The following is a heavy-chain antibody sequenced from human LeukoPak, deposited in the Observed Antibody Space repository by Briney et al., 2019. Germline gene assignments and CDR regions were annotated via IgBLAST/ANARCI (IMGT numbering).Heavy chain of an antibody. Sequence: SETLSLTCTVSGGSISSSSYYWGWIRQPPGKGLERIGSIYYSGSTYYNPSLKSRVTISVDTSKNQFSLKLSSVTAADTAVYYCARDPLTADSSGYYSHNWFDPWGQGTLVTVSS. CDR2: IYYSGST. J-gene: IGHJ5*02. CDR3: ARDPLTADSSGYYSHNWFDP. CDR1: GGSISSSSYY. D-gene: IGHD3-22*01. V-gene: IGHV4-39*07.